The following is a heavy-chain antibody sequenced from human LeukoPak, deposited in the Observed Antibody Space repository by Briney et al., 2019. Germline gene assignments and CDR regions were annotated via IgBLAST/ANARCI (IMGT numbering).Heavy chain of an antibody. J-gene: IGHJ4*02. CDR3: ARVPTDSSSWPNY. CDR2: IFYSGGT. V-gene: IGHV4-39*01. D-gene: IGHD6-13*01. Sequence: TASETLSLTCTVSGGSISSLSYYWAWIRQSPGKGLEWIGSIFYSGGTYDNPSLKSRVTLSVDTSKNQFSLRLSSVTAADTAVYYCARVPTDSSSWPNYWGQGTLVTVSS. CDR1: GGSISSLSYY.